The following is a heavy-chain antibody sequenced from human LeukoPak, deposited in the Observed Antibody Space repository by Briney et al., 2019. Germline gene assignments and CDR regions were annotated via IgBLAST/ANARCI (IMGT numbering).Heavy chain of an antibody. CDR3: ARDVAVAGTNLDY. J-gene: IGHJ4*02. V-gene: IGHV3-7*01. Sequence: GGSLRLSCAAPGFTFSSYWMSWVRQAPGKGLEWVANIKQDGSEKYYVDSVKGRFTISRDNAKNSLYLQMNSLRAEDTAVYYCARDVAVAGTNLDYWGQGTLVTVSS. D-gene: IGHD6-19*01. CDR1: GFTFSSYW. CDR2: IKQDGSEK.